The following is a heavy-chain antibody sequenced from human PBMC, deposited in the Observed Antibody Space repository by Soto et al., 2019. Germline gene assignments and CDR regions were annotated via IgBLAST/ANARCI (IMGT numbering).Heavy chain of an antibody. J-gene: IGHJ4*02. CDR1: GFTFSSYA. CDR2: ISGSGGST. V-gene: IGHV3-23*01. CDR3: AKGVITSFGVVIINYFDY. D-gene: IGHD3-3*01. Sequence: GGSLRLSCAASGFTFSSYAMSWVRQAPGKGLEWVSAISGSGGSTYYADSVKGRFTISRDNSKNTLYLQMNSLRAEDTAVYYCAKGVITSFGVVIINYFDYWGQGTLVTVSS.